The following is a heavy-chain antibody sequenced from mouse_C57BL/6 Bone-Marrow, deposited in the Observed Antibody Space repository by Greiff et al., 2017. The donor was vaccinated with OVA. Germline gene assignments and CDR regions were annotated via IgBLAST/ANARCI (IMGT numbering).Heavy chain of an antibody. V-gene: IGHV1-72*01. J-gene: IGHJ2*01. D-gene: IGHD3-3*01. Sequence: QVQLQQPGAELVKPGASVKLSCKASGYTFTSYWMHWVKQRPGQGLEWIGRIDPNSGGTKYNEKFKSKATLTVDKHSSTAYMQLSSLTSEDSAVYYCARPPHGDGDYWGQGTTLTVSS. CDR1: GYTFTSYW. CDR3: ARPPHGDGDY. CDR2: IDPNSGGT.